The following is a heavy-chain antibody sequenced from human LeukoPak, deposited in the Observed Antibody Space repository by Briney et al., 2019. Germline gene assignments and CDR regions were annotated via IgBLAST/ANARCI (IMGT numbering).Heavy chain of an antibody. CDR3: AREGIAVAGPFDY. Sequence: ASVKVSCKASGYTFAGYYVHWVRQAPGQGLEWMGWINPNSGGTSYAQNFQGRVTMTRDTSISTAYMELSRLRSDDTAVYYCAREGIAVAGPFDYWGQGTLVTVSS. CDR1: GYTFAGYY. J-gene: IGHJ4*02. CDR2: INPNSGGT. D-gene: IGHD6-19*01. V-gene: IGHV1-2*02.